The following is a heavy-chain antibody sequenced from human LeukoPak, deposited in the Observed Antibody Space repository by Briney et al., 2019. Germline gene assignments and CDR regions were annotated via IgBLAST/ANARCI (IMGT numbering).Heavy chain of an antibody. Sequence: NPEGSLRLSCAASGFTFSDYYMSWIRQAPGKGLEWVSYISSSGSTIYYAGSVKGRFTISRDNAKNSLYLQMNSLRAEDTAVYYCARAYMFYYDSSGYFGFWGQGTLVTVSS. V-gene: IGHV3-11*01. CDR1: GFTFSDYY. J-gene: IGHJ4*02. CDR2: ISSSGSTI. CDR3: ARAYMFYYDSSGYFGF. D-gene: IGHD3-22*01.